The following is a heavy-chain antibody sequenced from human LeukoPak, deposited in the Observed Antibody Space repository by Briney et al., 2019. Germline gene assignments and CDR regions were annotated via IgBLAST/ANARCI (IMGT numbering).Heavy chain of an antibody. D-gene: IGHD1-26*01. V-gene: IGHV3-30*02. CDR3: TKPASGTARERFEY. Sequence: GGSLRLSCAASGFTFSSSGMHWVRQAPGKGLEWVAYIRYDGGIKHHADSVKGRFTVSRDNSENTLYLQMNSLRPEDTAVYCCTKPASGTARERFEYWGQGTLVTVSS. J-gene: IGHJ4*02. CDR2: IRYDGGIK. CDR1: GFTFSSSG.